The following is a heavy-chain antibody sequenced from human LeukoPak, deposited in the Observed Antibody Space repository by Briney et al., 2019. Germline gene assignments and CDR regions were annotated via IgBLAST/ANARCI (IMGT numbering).Heavy chain of an antibody. V-gene: IGHV3-7*01. CDR2: INQDGSAK. D-gene: IGHD3-22*01. CDR3: ARGDYYDGSGSYTDAFDI. Sequence: GGSLRLSCAASGFTFSSYWMSWVRQAPGKGLEWVANINQDGSAKYYVDSVKGRFTMSRDNPKNSMYLQMNNLRAEDTAVYYCARGDYYDGSGSYTDAFDIWGQGTMVTVP. J-gene: IGHJ3*02. CDR1: GFTFSSYW.